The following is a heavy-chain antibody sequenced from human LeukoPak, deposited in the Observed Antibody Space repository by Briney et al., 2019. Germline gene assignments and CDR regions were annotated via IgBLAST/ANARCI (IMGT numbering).Heavy chain of an antibody. CDR1: GFTFRNHG. J-gene: IGHJ4*02. CDR3: ARWGEDSKPDH. CDR2: IWYDGSNK. V-gene: IGHV3-33*01. D-gene: IGHD4-11*01. Sequence: PGTSLRLSCEASGFTFRNHGMYWVRQAPGKGLEWVAVIWYDGSNKYYGDSVRGRFTISRDNSENTLYLQMNSLRVEDTAVYYCARWGEDSKPDHWGQGTLVTVSS.